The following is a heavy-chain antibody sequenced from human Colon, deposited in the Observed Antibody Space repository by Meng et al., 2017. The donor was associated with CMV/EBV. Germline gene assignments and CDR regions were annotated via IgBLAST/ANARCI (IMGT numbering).Heavy chain of an antibody. CDR3: AKLSLGSSWAFDY. V-gene: IGHV3-23*01. J-gene: IGHJ4*02. CDR2: ITTSGGGR. D-gene: IGHD6-13*01. CDR1: GFTFSNCA. Sequence: GESLKISCAASGFTFSNCAMTWVRQAPGKRLEWVSAITTSGGGRYYAASVKGRFTISRDNSKNTLYLQMNSLRAEDTAVYYCAKLSLGSSWAFDYWGQGTLVTVSS.